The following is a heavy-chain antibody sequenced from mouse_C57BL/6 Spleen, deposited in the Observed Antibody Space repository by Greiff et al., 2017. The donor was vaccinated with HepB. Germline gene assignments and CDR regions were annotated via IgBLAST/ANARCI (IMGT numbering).Heavy chain of an antibody. Sequence: VQRVESGPGLVQPSQSLSITCTVSGFSLTSYGVHWVRQSPGKGLEWLGVIWSGGSTDYNAAFISRLSISKDNSKSQVFFKMNSLQADDTAIYYCARILDYDVAMDYGGQGTSVTVSS. V-gene: IGHV2-2*01. J-gene: IGHJ4*01. D-gene: IGHD2-4*01. CDR1: GFSLTSYG. CDR2: IWSGGST. CDR3: ARILDYDVAMDY.